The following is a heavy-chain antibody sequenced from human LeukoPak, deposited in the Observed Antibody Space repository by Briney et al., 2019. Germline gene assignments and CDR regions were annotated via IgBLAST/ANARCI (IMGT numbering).Heavy chain of an antibody. CDR3: ARVSSGWYDGWFDP. Sequence: ASVKVSCKASGYTFTSYDINWVRQATGQGLEWMGWMNPNSGNTGYAQKFQGRVTMTRNTSISTAYMELSSLRSEDTAVYYCARVSSGWYDGWFDPWGQGTLVTVSS. CDR2: MNPNSGNT. V-gene: IGHV1-8*01. CDR1: GYTFTSYD. J-gene: IGHJ5*02. D-gene: IGHD6-19*01.